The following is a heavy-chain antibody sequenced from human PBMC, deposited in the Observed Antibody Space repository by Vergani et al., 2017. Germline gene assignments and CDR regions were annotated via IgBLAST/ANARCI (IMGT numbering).Heavy chain of an antibody. D-gene: IGHD5-18*01. CDR1: GFTFSSYA. J-gene: IGHJ4*02. Sequence: EVQLLESGGGLVQPGGSLRLSCAASGFTFSSYAMSWVRQAPGKGLEWVSAISGSGGSTYYADSVKGRFTISRDNSKNTLYLQMNSLRAEDTAVYYCAKGKSPRAMAPTQGFDYWGQGTLVTVSS. V-gene: IGHV3-23*01. CDR2: ISGSGGST. CDR3: AKGKSPRAMAPTQGFDY.